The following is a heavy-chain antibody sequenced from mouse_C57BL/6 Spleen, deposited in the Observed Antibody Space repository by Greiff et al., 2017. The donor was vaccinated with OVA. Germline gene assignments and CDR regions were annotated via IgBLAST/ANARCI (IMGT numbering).Heavy chain of an antibody. J-gene: IGHJ1*03. D-gene: IGHD1-1*01. V-gene: IGHV4-1*01. CDR1: GIAFSRYW. CDR2: INPDSSTI. Sequence: EVQLQESGGGLVQPGGSLKLSCAASGIAFSRYWMSWVRRAPGKGLEWIGEINPDSSTINYAPSLKDKFIISRDNAKNTLYLQMSKVRSEDTALYYCARHYYGSSFSYWYFDVWGTGTTVTVSS. CDR3: ARHYYGSSFSYWYFDV.